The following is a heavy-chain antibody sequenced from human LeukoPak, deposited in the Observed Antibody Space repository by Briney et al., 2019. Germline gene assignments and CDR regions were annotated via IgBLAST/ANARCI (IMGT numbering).Heavy chain of an antibody. V-gene: IGHV1-46*01. CDR2: INPSDDIT. Sequence: ASVKVSCKASGYTFTSCYMHWVRQAPGQGLEWMGIINPSDDITAYTQKFQGRLTMTTDTSTSTVYMDLSSLRSEDTAVYYCAGSRIGVGGYYFDYWGQGTLVTVSS. D-gene: IGHD3-3*01. J-gene: IGHJ4*02. CDR1: GYTFTSCY. CDR3: AGSRIGVGGYYFDY.